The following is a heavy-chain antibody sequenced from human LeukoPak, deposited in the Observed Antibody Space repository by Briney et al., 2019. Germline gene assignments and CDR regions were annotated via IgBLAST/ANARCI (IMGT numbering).Heavy chain of an antibody. CDR3: ARGAVTTSDGLSRAYQYYYYGMDV. CDR2: ISSNGGSA. D-gene: IGHD4-17*01. Sequence: GGSLRLSCAASGFTFSSYAMHWVRQAPGKGLEYVSAISSNGGSAYYANSVKGRFTISRDNSKNTLYLQMGSLRAEDMAVYYCARGAVTTSDGLSRAYQYYYYGMDVGAQGTRATVSS. J-gene: IGHJ6*02. V-gene: IGHV3-64*01. CDR1: GFTFSSYA.